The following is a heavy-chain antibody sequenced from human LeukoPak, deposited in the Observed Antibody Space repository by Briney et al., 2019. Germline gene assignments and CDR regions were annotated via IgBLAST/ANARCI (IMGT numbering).Heavy chain of an antibody. Sequence: GGSLRLSCAGSGFTFNNYWMHWVRQVPGKGLEWVSRINGDGRSTSYADSVKGRFTITRDNAKYTLFLQMNNLGAEDTAVYYCAKGHYYGSGSLDYWGQGTLVTVYS. D-gene: IGHD3-10*01. CDR2: INGDGRST. CDR3: AKGHYYGSGSLDY. V-gene: IGHV3-74*01. CDR1: GFTFNNYW. J-gene: IGHJ4*02.